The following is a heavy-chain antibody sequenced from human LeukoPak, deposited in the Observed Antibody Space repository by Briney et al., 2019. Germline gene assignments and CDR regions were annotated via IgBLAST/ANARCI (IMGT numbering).Heavy chain of an antibody. J-gene: IGHJ4*02. D-gene: IGHD3-22*01. CDR2: IYYSGST. Sequence: SETLSLTCTVSGGSISSYYWGWIRQPPGKGLEWIGSIYYSGSTYYNPSLKSRVTISVDTSKNQFSLKLSSVTAADTAVYYCARSRSPMIAWDWGQGTLVTVSS. V-gene: IGHV4-39*07. CDR3: ARSRSPMIAWD. CDR1: GGSISSYY.